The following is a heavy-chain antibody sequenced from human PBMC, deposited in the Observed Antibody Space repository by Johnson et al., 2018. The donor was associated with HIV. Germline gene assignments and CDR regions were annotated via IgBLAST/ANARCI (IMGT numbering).Heavy chain of an antibody. J-gene: IGHJ3*02. CDR1: GFTFSSYA. V-gene: IGHV3-30*04. CDR2: ISYDGSSK. CDR3: ARVSGSGADYYDIMNDAFDI. D-gene: IGHD3-22*01. Sequence: QVQLVESGGGVVQPGRSLRLSCAASGFTFSSYAMHWVRQAPGKGLEWVAVISYDGSSKYYADSVKGRFTISRDNSKNTVFLEMNSLRAEDTAVFYCARVSGSGADYYDIMNDAFDIWGQGTMVTVSS.